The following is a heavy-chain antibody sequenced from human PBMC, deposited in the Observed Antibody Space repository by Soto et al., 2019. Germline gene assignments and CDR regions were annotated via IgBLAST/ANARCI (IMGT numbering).Heavy chain of an antibody. Sequence: SETLSLTCAVYGGSFSGYYWSWIRQPPGKGLEWIGEINHSGSTNYNPSLKSRVTISVDTSKNQFSLKLSSVTAADTAVYYCARGRRVRSYGWHKKDPGDYWGQGTLVTVSS. CDR2: INHSGST. V-gene: IGHV4-34*01. J-gene: IGHJ4*02. D-gene: IGHD5-18*01. CDR1: GGSFSGYY. CDR3: ARGRRVRSYGWHKKDPGDY.